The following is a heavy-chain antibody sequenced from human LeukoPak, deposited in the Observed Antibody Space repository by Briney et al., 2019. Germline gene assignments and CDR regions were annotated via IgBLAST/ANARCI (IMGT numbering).Heavy chain of an antibody. Sequence: PGGSLRLSCAASGFTFRKYVMNWVRQAPEKGLEWVSGISGSDGSTYYADSVKGRFIISRDNSKNTLYLQMNSLRAEDTAVYYCAILWGFLEWLSNFDSWGQSTLVTVSS. CDR1: GFTFRKYV. J-gene: IGHJ4*02. V-gene: IGHV3-23*01. D-gene: IGHD3-3*01. CDR2: ISGSDGST. CDR3: AILWGFLEWLSNFDS.